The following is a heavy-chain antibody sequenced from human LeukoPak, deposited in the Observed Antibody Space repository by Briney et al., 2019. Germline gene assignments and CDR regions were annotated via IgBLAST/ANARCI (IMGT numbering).Heavy chain of an antibody. Sequence: SETLSLTCSLSGDYFSISGCFCGSVRQPRGKGLEWNGSIFYSGNTYYNPSLKSRITISADTSKNQFSLELRFVTAADTAVYYCARLGASLEWDSGSCPDYWGQGTLVTVSS. CDR1: GDYFSISGCF. CDR3: ARLGASLEWDSGSCPDY. V-gene: IGHV4-39*01. CDR2: IFYSGNT. D-gene: IGHD3-10*01. J-gene: IGHJ4*02.